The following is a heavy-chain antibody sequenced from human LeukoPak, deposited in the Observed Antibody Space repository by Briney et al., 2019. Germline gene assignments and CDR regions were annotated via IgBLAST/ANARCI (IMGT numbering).Heavy chain of an antibody. V-gene: IGHV3-48*01. CDR1: GFTFSSYA. Sequence: HPGGSLRLSCAASGFTFSSYAMSWVRQAPGKGLEWVSYISSSSSTIYYADSVKGRFTISRDNAKNSLYLQMNSLRAEDTAVYYCARDLVVRGIGGLDYWGQGTLVTVSS. CDR2: ISSSSSTI. J-gene: IGHJ4*02. D-gene: IGHD3-10*01. CDR3: ARDLVVRGIGGLDY.